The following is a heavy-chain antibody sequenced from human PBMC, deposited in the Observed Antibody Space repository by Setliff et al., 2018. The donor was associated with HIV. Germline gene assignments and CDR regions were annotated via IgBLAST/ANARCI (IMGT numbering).Heavy chain of an antibody. Sequence: ASVKVSCKASGYIFTNYGISWVRQAPGQGLEWMGWINPKSGGTNYAQKFQGRVTMSRDTSISTAYMELSRLKSDDTAVYFCATFDYWGQGTLVTVSS. CDR3: ATFDY. CDR2: INPKSGGT. CDR1: GYIFTNYG. V-gene: IGHV1-2*02. J-gene: IGHJ4*02.